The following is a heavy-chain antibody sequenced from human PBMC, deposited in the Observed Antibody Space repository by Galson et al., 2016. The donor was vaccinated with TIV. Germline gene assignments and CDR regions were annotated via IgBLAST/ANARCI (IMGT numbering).Heavy chain of an antibody. CDR3: TTFGVASRYYYYYGMDV. V-gene: IGHV3-49*04. D-gene: IGHD3-3*01. CDR1: GFTFGDFA. J-gene: IGHJ6*02. Sequence: SLRLSCAASGFTFGDFAVSWVRQAPRKGLEWVGFIRSRAYGGTTEYAASVKGRFTISRDDSKRIAYLQMNSLKTEDTAVYYCTTFGVASRYYYYYGMDVWGQGTTVTVSS. CDR2: IRSRAYGGTT.